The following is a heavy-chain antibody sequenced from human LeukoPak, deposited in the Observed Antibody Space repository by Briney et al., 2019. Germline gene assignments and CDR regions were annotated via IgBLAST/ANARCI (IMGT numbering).Heavy chain of an antibody. CDR1: GFTFSSYS. CDR2: ISSSSSYI. V-gene: IGHV3-21*01. CDR3: ARESTVERPGY. Sequence: AGGSLRLSCAASGFTFSSYSMNWVRQAPGKGLEWVLSISSSSSYIYYADSVKGRFTISRDNAKNSLYLQMNSLRAEDTAVYYCARESTVERPGYWGQGTLVTVSS. D-gene: IGHD4-23*01. J-gene: IGHJ4*02.